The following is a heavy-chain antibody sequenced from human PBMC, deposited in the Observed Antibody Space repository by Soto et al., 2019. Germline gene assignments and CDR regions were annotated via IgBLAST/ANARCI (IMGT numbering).Heavy chain of an antibody. Sequence: GGSLRLSCAASGFTFSSYGMHWVRQAPGKGLEWVAVISYDGSNKYYADSVKGRFTISRDNSKNTLYLQMNSLRAEDTAVYYCPTSYSYWGQGTLVTVSS. CDR1: GFTFSSYG. CDR3: PTSYSY. CDR2: ISYDGSNK. D-gene: IGHD2-15*01. J-gene: IGHJ4*02. V-gene: IGHV3-30*03.